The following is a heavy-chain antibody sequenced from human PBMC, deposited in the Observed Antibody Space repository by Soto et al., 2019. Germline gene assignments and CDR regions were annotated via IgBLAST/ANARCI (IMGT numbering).Heavy chain of an antibody. CDR1: DGSICGYY. J-gene: IGHJ6*02. CDR3: ATGRGVRGVIITTYYYYGLDV. D-gene: IGHD3-10*01. V-gene: IGHV4-34*01. CDR2: INHSGST. Sequence: SVTRSLTRTVSDGSICGYYASWYNKNPGKGLWWIGEINHSGSTNYNPSIKSRVTISVDTSKNQFSLKLSSVSAADTAVYYCATGRGVRGVIITTYYYYGLDVWGQGTTVTLS.